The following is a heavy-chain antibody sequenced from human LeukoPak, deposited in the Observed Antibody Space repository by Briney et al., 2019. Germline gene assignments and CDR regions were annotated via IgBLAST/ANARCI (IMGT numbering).Heavy chain of an antibody. CDR1: GGSFSGYY. D-gene: IGHD1-26*01. CDR2: INHSGST. V-gene: IGHV4-34*01. CDR3: ARSLVSGSYYRGPRDAFDI. Sequence: SETLSLTCAVYGGSFSGYYWSWIRQPPGKGLEWIGEINHSGSTNYNPSLRSRVTISVDTSKNQFSLKLSSVTAADTAVYYCARSLVSGSYYRGPRDAFDIWGQGTMVTVSS. J-gene: IGHJ3*02.